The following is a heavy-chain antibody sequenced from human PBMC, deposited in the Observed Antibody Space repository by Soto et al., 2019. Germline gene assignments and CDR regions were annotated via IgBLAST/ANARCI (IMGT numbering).Heavy chain of an antibody. J-gene: IGHJ6*03. CDR1: GDSVRNLY. CDR3: ARGRRVRGRDYYYMDV. CDR2: IYRSGST. V-gene: IGHV4-4*09. Sequence: PSETLSLTCTVSGDSVRNLYWSWIRRPPGRGLEWIGYIYRSGSTNYSPSLKSRVTISVDTSKNQFSLKLSSVTAADTAVYYCARGRRVRGRDYYYMDVWGKGTTVTVSS. D-gene: IGHD3-10*01.